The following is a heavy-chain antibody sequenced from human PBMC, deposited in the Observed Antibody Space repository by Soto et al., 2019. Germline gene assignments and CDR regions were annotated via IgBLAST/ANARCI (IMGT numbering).Heavy chain of an antibody. J-gene: IGHJ6*02. CDR3: ARSYSSGWYDYYYGMDV. D-gene: IGHD6-19*01. CDR1: GYTFTSYG. CDR2: ISAYNGNT. V-gene: IGHV1-18*01. Sequence: ASVKVSCKASGYTFTSYGISWVRQAPGQGLEWMGWISAYNGNTNYAQKLQGRVTMTTDTSTSTAYMELRGLRSDDTAVYYCARSYSSGWYDYYYGMDVWGQGTTVTVSS.